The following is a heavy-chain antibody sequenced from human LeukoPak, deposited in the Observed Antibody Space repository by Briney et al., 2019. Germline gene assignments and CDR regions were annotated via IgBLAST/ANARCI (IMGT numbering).Heavy chain of an antibody. V-gene: IGHV4-30-4*01. Sequence: SETLSLTCTVSGGSISSGDYYWSWIRQPPGKGLEWIGYIYYSGTTYYNPSLKSRVTISVDTSKNQFSLKLSSVTAADTAVYYCARPYSSGWYPWDYWGQGTRVTVSS. CDR3: ARPYSSGWYPWDY. D-gene: IGHD6-19*01. CDR1: GGSISSGDYY. J-gene: IGHJ4*02. CDR2: IYYSGTT.